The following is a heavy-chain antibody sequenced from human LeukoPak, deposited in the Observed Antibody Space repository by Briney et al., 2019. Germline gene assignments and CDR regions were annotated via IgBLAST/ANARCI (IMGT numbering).Heavy chain of an antibody. D-gene: IGHD5-12*01. Sequence: GASVKVSCKASGYTFTGYYMHWVRQAPGQGLEWMGWINPNSGGTNYAQKFQGRVTMTRDTSISTAYMELSRLRSDDTAVYYCARELGGYSGYDYGYWGQGTLVTVSS. CDR2: INPNSGGT. J-gene: IGHJ4*02. V-gene: IGHV1-2*02. CDR1: GYTFTGYY. CDR3: ARELGGYSGYDYGY.